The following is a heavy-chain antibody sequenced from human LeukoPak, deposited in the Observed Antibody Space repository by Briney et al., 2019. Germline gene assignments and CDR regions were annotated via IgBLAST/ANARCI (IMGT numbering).Heavy chain of an antibody. V-gene: IGHV1-8*01. CDR1: GYIFTSYD. J-gene: IGHJ4*02. CDR2: MNSNSGNT. D-gene: IGHD3-10*01. Sequence: ASVKVSCKASGYIFTSYDINWVRQATGQGLEWLGWMNSNSGNTGYGQKFQGRVTLTRDTAISTAYMELTSLRYEDTAVYYCAKARGSGSYSSPDYWGQGTLVTVSS. CDR3: AKARGSGSYSSPDY.